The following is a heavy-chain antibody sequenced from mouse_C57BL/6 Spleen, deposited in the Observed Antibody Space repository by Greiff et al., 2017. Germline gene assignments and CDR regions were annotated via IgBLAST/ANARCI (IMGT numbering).Heavy chain of an antibody. J-gene: IGHJ1*03. CDR3: ARPITTVVESYWYCDV. V-gene: IGHV1-85*01. CDR2: IYPRDGST. CDR1: GYTFPSYD. Sequence: VQLQQSGPELVQPGASVKLSCKASGYTFPSYDINWVKQRPGQGLEMIGWIYPRDGSTKYNEKFKGKATLTVDPSSSTAYMELHSLTSEDSAVYFCARPITTVVESYWYCDVWGTGTTVTVSS. D-gene: IGHD1-1*01.